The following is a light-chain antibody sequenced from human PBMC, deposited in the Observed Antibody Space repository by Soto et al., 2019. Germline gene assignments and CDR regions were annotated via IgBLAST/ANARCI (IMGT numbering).Light chain of an antibody. Sequence: EIVLTQSPGTLSLSPGERASLSCRASQSVSTNYVAWYQRKPGQAPRLLMYGAYIRATGIPDRCSGSGSGKGFTLTISRLDPEDFAVYYCHHYGDSASTFGQGTKVEIK. J-gene: IGKJ1*01. CDR3: HHYGDSAST. CDR2: GAY. V-gene: IGKV3-20*01. CDR1: QSVSTNY.